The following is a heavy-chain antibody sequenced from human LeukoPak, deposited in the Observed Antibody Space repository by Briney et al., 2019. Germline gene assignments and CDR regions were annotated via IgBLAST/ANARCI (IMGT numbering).Heavy chain of an antibody. V-gene: IGHV4-38-2*01. D-gene: IGHD6-19*01. CDR3: ARNEGIVMAGTWFDN. Sequence: SETLSLNCAVSGFSITGGYYWVWIRQPPGKGLEWIGSVYHNGNTLFNTSLKSRVTLSVDSSKNQFSLRLSSVTAADTARYYCARNEGIVMAGTWFDNWGQGTLVIVSS. CDR2: VYHNGNT. CDR1: GFSITGGYY. J-gene: IGHJ4*02.